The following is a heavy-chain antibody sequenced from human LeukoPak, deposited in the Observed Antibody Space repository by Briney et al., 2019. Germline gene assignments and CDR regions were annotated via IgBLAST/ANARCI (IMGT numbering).Heavy chain of an antibody. D-gene: IGHD3-22*01. CDR2: IYSGGST. CDR1: GFTVSSNY. V-gene: IGHV3-53*01. Sequence: PGGSLRLSCAASGFTVSSNYMSWVCQAPGKGLEWVSVIYSGGSTYYADSVKGRFTISRDNSKNTLYLQMNSLRAEDTAVYYCARDSLYYDSSGYSPGFYYYWGQGTLVTVSS. CDR3: ARDSLYYDSSGYSPGFYYY. J-gene: IGHJ4*02.